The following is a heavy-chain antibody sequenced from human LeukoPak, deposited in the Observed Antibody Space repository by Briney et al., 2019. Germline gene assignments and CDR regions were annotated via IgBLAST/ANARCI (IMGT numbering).Heavy chain of an antibody. CDR2: TYTSGST. CDR1: GFTFSSYS. D-gene: IGHD3-22*01. CDR3: AGGYYYYYFDY. V-gene: IGHV4-4*09. J-gene: IGHJ4*02. Sequence: GALRLSCAASGFTFSSYSMNWVRQAPGKGLEWIGYTYTSGSTNYNPSLKRRVTISVDTSKNQFSLKLSSVTAADTAVYYCAGGYYYYYFDYWGQGTLVTVSS.